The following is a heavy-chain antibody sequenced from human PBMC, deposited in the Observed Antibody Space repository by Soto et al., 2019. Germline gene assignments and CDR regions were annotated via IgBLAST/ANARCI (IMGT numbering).Heavy chain of an antibody. J-gene: IGHJ3*02. CDR1: GFTFSSYA. CDR3: ARPQTEYSSGWDAFDI. V-gene: IGHV3-23*01. Sequence: GGSLRLSCAASGFTFSSYAMSWVRQAPGKGLEWVSAISGSGGSTYYADSVKGRFTISRDNSKNTLYLQMNSLRAEDTAVYYCARPQTEYSSGWDAFDIWGQGTMVTVSS. D-gene: IGHD6-19*01. CDR2: ISGSGGST.